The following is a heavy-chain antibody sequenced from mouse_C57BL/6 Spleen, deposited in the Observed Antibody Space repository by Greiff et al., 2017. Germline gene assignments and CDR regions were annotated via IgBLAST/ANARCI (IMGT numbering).Heavy chain of an antibody. J-gene: IGHJ4*01. V-gene: IGHV6-6*01. CDR1: GFTFSDAW. Sequence: EVTLVESGGGLVQPGGSMKLSCAASGFTFSDAWMDWVRQSPEKGLEGVAEIRNKANNHATYYAESVKGRFTISRDDSKSSVYLQMNSLRAEDTGIYYCTRDYAMDYWGQGTSVTVSS. CDR3: TRDYAMDY. CDR2: IRNKANNHAT.